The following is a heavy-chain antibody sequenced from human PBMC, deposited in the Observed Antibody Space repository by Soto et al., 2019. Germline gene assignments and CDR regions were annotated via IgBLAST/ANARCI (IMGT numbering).Heavy chain of an antibody. CDR2: ISSSSSTI. CDR3: ARTTFPEYGSSSRPYYCDY. Sequence: EVQLVESGGGLVQPGGSLRLSCAASGFTFSSYSMNWVRQAPGKGLEWVSYISSSSSTIYYADSVKGRFTISRNNAKNSLYLQMTTLREEGTAVYYCARTTFPEYGSSSRPYYCDYWGQGTLVTVSS. J-gene: IGHJ4*02. V-gene: IGHV3-48*02. CDR1: GFTFSSYS. D-gene: IGHD6-6*01.